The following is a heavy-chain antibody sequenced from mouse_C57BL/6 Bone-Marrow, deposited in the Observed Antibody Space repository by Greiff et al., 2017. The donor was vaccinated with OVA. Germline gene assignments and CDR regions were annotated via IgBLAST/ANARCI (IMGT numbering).Heavy chain of an antibody. CDR3: AKGVYYGVADYYAMDY. D-gene: IGHD1-1*01. V-gene: IGHV3-6*01. CDR2: ISYDGSN. J-gene: IGHJ4*01. CDR1: GYSITSGYY. Sequence: EVKLVESGPGLVKPSQSLSLTCSVTGYSITSGYYWNWIRQFPGNKLEWMGYISYDGSNNYNPSLKNRISITRDTSKNQFFLKLNSVTTEDTATYYCAKGVYYGVADYYAMDYWGQGTSVTVSS.